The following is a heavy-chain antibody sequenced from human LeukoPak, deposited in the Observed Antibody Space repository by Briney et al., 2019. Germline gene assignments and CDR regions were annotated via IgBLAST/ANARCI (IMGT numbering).Heavy chain of an antibody. V-gene: IGHV3-30-3*01. CDR1: GFTFSSYA. J-gene: IGHJ4*02. Sequence: GGSLRLSCAASGFTFSSYAMHWVRQAPGKGLEWVAVISYDGSNKYYADSVKGRFTISGDNSKNTLYLQMNSLRAEDTAVYYCARSEGATTFDYWGQGTLVTVSS. CDR3: ARSEGATTFDY. CDR2: ISYDGSNK. D-gene: IGHD1-26*01.